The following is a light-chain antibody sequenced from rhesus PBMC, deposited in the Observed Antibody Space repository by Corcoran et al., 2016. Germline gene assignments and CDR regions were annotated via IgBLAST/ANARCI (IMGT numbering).Light chain of an antibody. CDR1: QGISSW. CDR2: AAS. CDR3: QPYDNLPYS. J-gene: IGKJ2*01. V-gene: IGKV1-19*01. Sequence: DIQMTQSPSSLSASVGDKVTITCHASQGISSWLAWYQQKPGKAPKPLIYAASSLQSGGPSRFSGSGSRTDYTLTISSLHPEGLSTCYCQPYDNLPYSFGQGTKVEIK.